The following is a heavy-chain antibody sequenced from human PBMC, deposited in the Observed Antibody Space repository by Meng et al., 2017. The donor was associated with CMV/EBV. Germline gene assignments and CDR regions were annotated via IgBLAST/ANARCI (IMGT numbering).Heavy chain of an antibody. CDR3: ARDLMNCSSTSCANWFDP. D-gene: IGHD2-2*01. J-gene: IGHJ5*02. V-gene: IGHV4-4*07. CDR2: IYTSGST. Sequence: LPEPGPGLVKPSVPLPLTCTVPGGSISSYDWSWIRQPAGKGLEWIGRIYTSGSTNYNPSLKSRVTMSVDTSKNQFSLKLSSVTAADTAVYYCARDLMNCSSTSCANWFDPWGQGTLVTVSS. CDR1: GGSISSYD.